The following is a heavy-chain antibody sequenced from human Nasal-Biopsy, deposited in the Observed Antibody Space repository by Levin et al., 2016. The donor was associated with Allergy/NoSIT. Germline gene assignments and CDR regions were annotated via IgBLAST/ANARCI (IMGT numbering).Heavy chain of an antibody. Sequence: GESLKISCAASGFSFSSHGMHWVRQAPGKGLEWVAVTLYDGINKDYADSVKGRFTISRDNSKSTLYLQMNSLRPEDTAVYYCARDKELCMDVWGQGTTVIVSS. V-gene: IGHV3-33*01. CDR1: GFSFSSHG. CDR3: ARDKELCMDV. J-gene: IGHJ6*02. D-gene: IGHD2-21*01. CDR2: TLYDGINK.